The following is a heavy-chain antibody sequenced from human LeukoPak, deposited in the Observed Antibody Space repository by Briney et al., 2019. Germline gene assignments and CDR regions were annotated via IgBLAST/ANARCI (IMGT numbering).Heavy chain of an antibody. D-gene: IGHD6-6*01. CDR3: ARDPGGSSNYYDYYMDV. V-gene: IGHV1-69*13. J-gene: IGHJ6*03. Sequence: SVTVSCKASGGTFSSYAISWVRQAPAQGLEWVGGIIPIFGTANYAQKFQGRVTITADESTSTAYMELSSLRSEDTAVYYCARDPGGSSNYYDYYMDVWGKGTTVTVSS. CDR1: GGTFSSYA. CDR2: IIPIFGTA.